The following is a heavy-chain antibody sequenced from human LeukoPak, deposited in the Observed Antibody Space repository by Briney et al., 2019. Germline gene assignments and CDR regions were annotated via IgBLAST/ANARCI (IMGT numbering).Heavy chain of an antibody. V-gene: IGHV4-34*01. CDR3: ARVPDYDYVWGSYRPFDY. Sequence: KPSETLSHTCAVYGGSFSGYYWSWIRQPPGKGLEWIGEINHSGSTNYNPSLKSRVTISVDTSKNQFSLKLSSVTAADTAVYYCARVPDYDYVWGSYRPFDYWGQGTLVTVSS. J-gene: IGHJ4*02. CDR1: GGSFSGYY. D-gene: IGHD3-16*02. CDR2: INHSGST.